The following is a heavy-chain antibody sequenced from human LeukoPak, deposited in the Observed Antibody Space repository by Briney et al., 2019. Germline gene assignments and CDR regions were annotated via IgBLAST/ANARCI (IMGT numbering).Heavy chain of an antibody. CDR2: INHSGST. D-gene: IGHD6-6*01. V-gene: IGHV4-34*01. CDR1: GSTFSDYH. CDR3: ARRYSSSSLWAY. Sequence: GSLRLSCAASGSTFSDYHMSWIRQPPGKGLEWIGEINHSGSTNYNPSLKSRVTISVDTSKNKFSLKLSSVTAADTAVYYCARRYSSSSLWAYWGQGTLVTVSS. J-gene: IGHJ4*02.